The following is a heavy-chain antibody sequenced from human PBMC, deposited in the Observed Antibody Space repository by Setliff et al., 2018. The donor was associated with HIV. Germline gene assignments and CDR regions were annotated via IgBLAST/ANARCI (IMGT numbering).Heavy chain of an antibody. CDR1: GGSIRSSNYY. J-gene: IGHJ4*02. CDR3: AREKKSYGSDGAPVDY. Sequence: SETLSLTCTVSGGSIRSSNYYWGWIRQPPGKGLEWIGHIYYTGNTYYNPSLRSRVSLSIDTSKNEFSLKLNSVTAADTAVYYCAREKKSYGSDGAPVDYWGQGTLVTVSS. D-gene: IGHD3-10*01. V-gene: IGHV4-39*07. CDR2: IYYTGNT.